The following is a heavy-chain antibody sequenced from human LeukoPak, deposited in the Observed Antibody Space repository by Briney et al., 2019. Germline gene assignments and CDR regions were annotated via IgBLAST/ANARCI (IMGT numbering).Heavy chain of an antibody. Sequence: SETLSLICSVSGGSISGYYWSWIRQPAGKGLEWIGRIHTSGSTNYNPSLKSRVTMSVDTSKNQFSLKLSYVTAADTAVYYCARVDVFGVVSSDYYYYYMDVWGKGTTVTVSS. J-gene: IGHJ6*03. CDR3: ARVDVFGVVSSDYYYYYMDV. CDR1: GGSISGYY. D-gene: IGHD3-3*01. V-gene: IGHV4-4*07. CDR2: IHTSGST.